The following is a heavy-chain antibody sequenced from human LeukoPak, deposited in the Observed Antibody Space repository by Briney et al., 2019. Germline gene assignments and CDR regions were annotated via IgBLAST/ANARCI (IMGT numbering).Heavy chain of an antibody. V-gene: IGHV1-69*04. D-gene: IGHD2-2*01. CDR3: ARDRVVPADWYFDL. Sequence: ASVKVSCKASGGTFISYTIGWVRQAPGQGLEWMGRIIPILGIANYAQKFQGRVTITADKSTSTAYMELSSLRSEDTAVYYCARDRVVPADWYFDLWGRGTLVTVSS. CDR2: IIPILGIA. J-gene: IGHJ2*01. CDR1: GGTFISYT.